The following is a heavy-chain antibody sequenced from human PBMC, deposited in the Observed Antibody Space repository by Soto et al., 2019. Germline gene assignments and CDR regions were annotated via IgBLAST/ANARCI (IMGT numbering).Heavy chain of an antibody. Sequence: QVQLVQSGAEVKKPGASVKVSCKASGYTFTSYAMHSVRQAPGQRLEWMGWINAGNGNTKYSQKFQGRVTITRDTSASTAYMEVSSLRSEDTAVYYCARGDYYDIRHYWGQGTLVTVSS. CDR3: ARGDYYDIRHY. D-gene: IGHD3-22*01. CDR2: INAGNGNT. V-gene: IGHV1-3*01. CDR1: GYTFTSYA. J-gene: IGHJ4*02.